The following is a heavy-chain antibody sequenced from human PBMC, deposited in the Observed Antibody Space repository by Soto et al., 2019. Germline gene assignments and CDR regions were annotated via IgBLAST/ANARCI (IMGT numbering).Heavy chain of an antibody. Sequence: QVQLVESGGGVVQPGRSLRLSCAASRFTFSNYAMHWVRQAPGKGLEWVAVISYDGSNKYYADSVKGRFTISRDNSKNTLHLQMCSLRAEDTAVYHCARDRGGFTWFDPWGQGTLVTVSS. CDR1: RFTFSNYA. CDR2: ISYDGSNK. V-gene: IGHV3-30-3*01. CDR3: ARDRGGFTWFDP. J-gene: IGHJ5*02.